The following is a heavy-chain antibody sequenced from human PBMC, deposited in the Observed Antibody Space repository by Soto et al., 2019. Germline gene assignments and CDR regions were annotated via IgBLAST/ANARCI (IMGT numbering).Heavy chain of an antibody. CDR2: IIPISDTT. J-gene: IGHJ6*02. CDR3: ARSQGSSTSLEIYYYYYYGMDD. Sequence: QVQLVQSGAEVKKPGSSVKVSCKASGGTFSSYAISWVRQAPGQGLEWMGGIIPISDTTNYAQKFQGRFTITADESTSTAYMELSSLRSEDTAVYYCARSQGSSTSLEIYYYYYYGMDDWGQGTTVTVSS. CDR1: GGTFSSYA. D-gene: IGHD2-2*01. V-gene: IGHV1-69*01.